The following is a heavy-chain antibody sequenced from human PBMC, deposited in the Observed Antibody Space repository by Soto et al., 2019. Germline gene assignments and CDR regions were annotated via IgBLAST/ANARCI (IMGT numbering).Heavy chain of an antibody. J-gene: IGHJ6*02. CDR1: GGSISSSNW. V-gene: IGHV4-4*02. CDR3: ARDLRDTILLWAYGMDV. Sequence: QVQLQESGPGLVKPSGTLSLTCAVSGGSISSSNWWGWVRQPPGKGLEWIGEIYPSGSTNYNPSLKSRVTIWVDKSKNQFSLRLSSVTAADTAVYYCARDLRDTILLWAYGMDVWGQGTTVTVSS. CDR2: IYPSGST. D-gene: IGHD3-3*01.